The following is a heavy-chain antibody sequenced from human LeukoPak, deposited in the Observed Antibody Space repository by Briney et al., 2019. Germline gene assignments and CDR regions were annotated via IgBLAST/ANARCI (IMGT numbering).Heavy chain of an antibody. CDR1: GFTFSSYA. V-gene: IGHV3-23*01. D-gene: IGHD4-23*01. CDR3: ARLKGTVVTRVDY. CDR2: ISGSGGST. J-gene: IGHJ4*02. Sequence: GGSLRVSCAASGFTFSSYAMSWVRQAPGKGLEWVSAISGSGGSTYYADSVKGRLTISRDNSKNTLYLQMNSLRAEDTAVYYCARLKGTVVTRVDYWGQGTLVTVAS.